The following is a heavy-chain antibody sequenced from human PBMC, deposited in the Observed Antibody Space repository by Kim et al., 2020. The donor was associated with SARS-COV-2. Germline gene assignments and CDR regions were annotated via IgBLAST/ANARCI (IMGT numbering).Heavy chain of an antibody. D-gene: IGHD2-8*02. V-gene: IGHV4-34*01. J-gene: IGHJ5*01. CDR1: GGSISGYY. CDR3: ARRAVGVCFIVLVLWSLDS. CDR2: IYHSGST. Sequence: SETLSLTCTVYGGSISGYYWSWIRQPPGKGLEWIGEIYHSGSTNYNPSLKSRVTISVDTSKNQFSLKLSSVTAADTAVYYCARRAVGVCFIVLVLWSLDS.